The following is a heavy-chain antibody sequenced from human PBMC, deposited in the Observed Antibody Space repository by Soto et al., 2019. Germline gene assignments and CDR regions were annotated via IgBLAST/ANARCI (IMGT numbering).Heavy chain of an antibody. V-gene: IGHV4-59*01. CDR3: ARVGGLAARTFDY. CDR1: GGSISDFY. J-gene: IGHJ4*02. D-gene: IGHD6-6*01. Sequence: PSETLSLTCTVSGGSISDFYWSWIRQPPGKGLEXIGYXXXSXSXXXNXXXXSRVTISVDTSKNQFSLNLRSMSPADTAVYYCARVGGLAARTFDYWGPGTLVTVSS. CDR2: XXXSXSX.